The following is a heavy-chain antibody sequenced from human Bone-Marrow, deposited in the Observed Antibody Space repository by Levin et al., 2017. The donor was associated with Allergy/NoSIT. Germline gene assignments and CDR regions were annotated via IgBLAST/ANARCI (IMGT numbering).Heavy chain of an antibody. CDR2: IYHSGST. CDR1: GSSISSGYY. CDR3: ARDLWGGTMVPFDY. J-gene: IGHJ4*02. V-gene: IGHV4-38-2*02. D-gene: IGHD3-10*01. Sequence: PSETLSLTCAVSGSSISSGYYWGWIRQPPGKGLEWIGSIYHSGSTYYNPSLKSRVTISVDTSKNQFSLKLSSVTAADTAVYYCARDLWGGTMVPFDYWGQGTLVTVSS.